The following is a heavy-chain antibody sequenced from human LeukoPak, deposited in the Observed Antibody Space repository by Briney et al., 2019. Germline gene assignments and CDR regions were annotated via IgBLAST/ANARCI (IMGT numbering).Heavy chain of an antibody. D-gene: IGHD7-27*01. CDR2: IYHRGNA. CDR1: GYSISSGYH. J-gene: IGHJ6*04. V-gene: IGHV4-38-2*01. Sequence: PSETLSLTCAVSGYSISSGYHWAWIRQPPGQGPELLGSIYHRGNAYYNPSLTSRVTISLDTSKNQFSLKLSSVTAADTALYYCARHLGYYRMDVWGKGTTVTVSS. CDR3: ARHLGYYRMDV.